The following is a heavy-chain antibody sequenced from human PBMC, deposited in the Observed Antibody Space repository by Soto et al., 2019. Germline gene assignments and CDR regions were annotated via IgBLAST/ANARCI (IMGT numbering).Heavy chain of an antibody. J-gene: IGHJ6*02. CDR3: ARHQYSSGTYYYGMDV. D-gene: IGHD6-19*01. CDR2: IDPSDSYT. CDR1: GYSFTSYW. V-gene: IGHV5-10-1*01. Sequence: PXESLKISFKGSGYSFTSYWISWVRQIPGKGLEWMGRIDPSDSYTNYSPSFQGHVTISADKSISTAYLQWSSLKASDTAMYYCARHQYSSGTYYYGMDVWGQGTTVTVSS.